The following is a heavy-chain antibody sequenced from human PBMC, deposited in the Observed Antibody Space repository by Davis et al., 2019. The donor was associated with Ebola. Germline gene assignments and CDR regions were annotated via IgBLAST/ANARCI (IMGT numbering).Heavy chain of an antibody. Sequence: ASVKVSCKASGYTFTGYYMHWVRQAPGQGLEWMGWINPNSGGTNYAQKFQGRVTMTRDTSISTAYMELSRLRSDDTAVYYCARGTTVTGSYGMDVWGQGTTVTVSS. CDR2: INPNSGGT. CDR1: GYTFTGYY. V-gene: IGHV1-2*02. D-gene: IGHD4-17*01. CDR3: ARGTTVTGSYGMDV. J-gene: IGHJ6*02.